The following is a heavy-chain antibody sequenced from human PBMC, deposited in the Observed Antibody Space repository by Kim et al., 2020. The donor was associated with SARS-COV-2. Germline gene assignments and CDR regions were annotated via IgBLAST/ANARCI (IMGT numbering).Heavy chain of an antibody. CDR2: ISRSSSYI. CDR3: ARDREEFVLMVYATYYYGMDV. CDR1: GFTFSSYN. J-gene: IGHJ6*02. V-gene: IGHV3-21*01. Sequence: GGSLRLSCAASGFTFSSYNMNWVRQAPGKGLEWVSSISRSSSYIYYAESVKGRFTISRDNAKNSLYLQMNSLRAEDTAVYYCARDREEFVLMVYATYYYGMDVWGQGTTVTVSS. D-gene: IGHD2-8*01.